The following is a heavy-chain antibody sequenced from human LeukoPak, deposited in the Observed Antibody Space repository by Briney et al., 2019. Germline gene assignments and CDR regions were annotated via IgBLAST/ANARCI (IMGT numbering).Heavy chain of an antibody. CDR3: AKHPDPFYYFYYMDV. CDR2: ITGSGIST. CDR1: GFTLRSYA. J-gene: IGHJ6*03. Sequence: PGGSLRLSCAASGFTLRSYAMSWVRQAPGKGPEWVSAITGSGISTYYADSVKGRFTISRDNSKNTVFLQMNSLRAADTAVYYCAKHPDPFYYFYYMDVWAKGTTVTVSS. V-gene: IGHV3-23*01.